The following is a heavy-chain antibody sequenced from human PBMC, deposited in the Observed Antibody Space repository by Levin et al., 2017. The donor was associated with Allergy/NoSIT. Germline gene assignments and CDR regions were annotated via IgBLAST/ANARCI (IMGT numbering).Heavy chain of an antibody. Sequence: SQTLSLTCAVSGDSVSSYSAAWLWVRQSPSRGLEWLGKTYYRSKWYSDYGSSVKGRIIINSDTSRNQFSLQLNSVTPEDTAVYYCARGGGSYPDFDPWGQGILVTVSS. V-gene: IGHV6-1*01. CDR2: TYYRSKWYS. J-gene: IGHJ5*02. CDR1: GDSVSSYSAA. CDR3: ARGGGSYPDFDP. D-gene: IGHD1-26*01.